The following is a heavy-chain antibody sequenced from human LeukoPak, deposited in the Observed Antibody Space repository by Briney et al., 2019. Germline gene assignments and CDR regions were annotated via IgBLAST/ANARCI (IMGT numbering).Heavy chain of an antibody. D-gene: IGHD3-22*01. CDR3: ARDRVYYYDSSDNFDY. CDR2: ISSSSSYI. V-gene: IGHV3-21*01. J-gene: IGHJ4*02. Sequence: GGSLRLSCAASGFTFSSYSMNWVRQAPGKGLEWVSSISSSSSYIYYADSVKGRFTISRDNAKNSLYLQMNSLRAEDTAVYYCARDRVYYYDSSDNFDYWGQGTLVTVSS. CDR1: GFTFSSYS.